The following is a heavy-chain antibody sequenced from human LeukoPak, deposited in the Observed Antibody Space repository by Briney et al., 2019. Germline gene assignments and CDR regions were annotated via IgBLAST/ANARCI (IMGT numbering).Heavy chain of an antibody. V-gene: IGHV1-46*03. CDR1: GYTFTSYY. D-gene: IGHD3-10*01. CDR3: ARSSGEVRGVMRERFDY. J-gene: IGHJ4*02. CDR2: INPSGGST. Sequence: ASVKVSCKASGYTFTSYYMHWVRQAPGQGLEWMGIINPSGGSTSYAQKFQGRVTMTRDTSTSTVYMELSSLRSEDTAVYYCARSSGEVRGVMRERFDYRGQGTLVTVSS.